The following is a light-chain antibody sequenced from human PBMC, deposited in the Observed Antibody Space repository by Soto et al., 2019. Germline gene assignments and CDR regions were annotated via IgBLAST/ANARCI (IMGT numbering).Light chain of an antibody. V-gene: IGLV2-14*01. J-gene: IGLJ2*01. CDR3: SSYTSSSTLV. Sequence: QSALTQPASVSGSPGQSITISCTGTSSDVGGYNYVSWYQQHSGKAPKLMIYDVSNRPSGVSNRLSGSKSGNTASLTISGLQAEDEADYYCSSYTSSSTLVFGGGTKLTVL. CDR2: DVS. CDR1: SSDVGGYNY.